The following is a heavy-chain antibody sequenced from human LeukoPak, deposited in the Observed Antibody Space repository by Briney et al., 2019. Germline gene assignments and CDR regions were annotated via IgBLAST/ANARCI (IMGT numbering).Heavy chain of an antibody. D-gene: IGHD1-26*01. J-gene: IGHJ4*02. CDR3: APTVDPVGATVLLDY. CDR2: ISVSDDST. V-gene: IGHV3-23*01. Sequence: PGGSLRLSCAPSCFTFSNYAMSGVRQAPGKGLEWVSSISVSDDSTYYADSVKGRFTISRDNSKNTLYLQMNSLRAEDTAVYYCAPTVDPVGATVLLDYWGQGTLVTVSS. CDR1: CFTFSNYA.